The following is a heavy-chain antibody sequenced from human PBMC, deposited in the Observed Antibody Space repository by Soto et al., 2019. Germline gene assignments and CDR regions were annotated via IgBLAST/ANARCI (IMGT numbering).Heavy chain of an antibody. Sequence: GGSLRLSCAASGFTFSSYAMSWVRQAPGKGLEWVSTISGSGGSTYYADSVKGRFTISRDNSKNTLYLQMNSLRAEDTAVYYCASRCSSTSCYAFGGYYYMDVWGKGTTVTVSS. CDR2: ISGSGGST. J-gene: IGHJ6*03. CDR1: GFTFSSYA. V-gene: IGHV3-23*01. CDR3: ASRCSSTSCYAFGGYYYMDV. D-gene: IGHD2-2*01.